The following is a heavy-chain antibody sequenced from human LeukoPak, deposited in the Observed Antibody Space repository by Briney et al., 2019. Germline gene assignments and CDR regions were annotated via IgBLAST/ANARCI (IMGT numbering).Heavy chain of an antibody. Sequence: GGSLRLSCGASGFTFSIYVMSWVRQAPGKGLEWVSSISGSGDRTYYADSVKGRFTISRDNSKNTLYLQMNSLRAEDTAVFYCVRESYCSGGSCYSGRAFDIWGQGTMVTVSS. V-gene: IGHV3-23*01. D-gene: IGHD2-15*01. CDR3: VRESYCSGGSCYSGRAFDI. CDR1: GFTFSIYV. J-gene: IGHJ3*02. CDR2: ISGSGDRT.